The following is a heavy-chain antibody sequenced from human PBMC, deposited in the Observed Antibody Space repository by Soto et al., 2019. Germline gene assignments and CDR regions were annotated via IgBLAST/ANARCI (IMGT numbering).Heavy chain of an antibody. D-gene: IGHD1-1*01. CDR1: GAPITINY. V-gene: IGHV4-59*01. Sequence: ETLSLTCTVSGAPITINYWSWIRQAPGKGLEWIGYIYYSGSTTYNPSLKSRVTISVDTSKNQFSLKLGSVTAADTAVYYCARVQAGTIDYWGQGALVTVSS. CDR2: IYYSGST. J-gene: IGHJ4*02. CDR3: ARVQAGTIDY.